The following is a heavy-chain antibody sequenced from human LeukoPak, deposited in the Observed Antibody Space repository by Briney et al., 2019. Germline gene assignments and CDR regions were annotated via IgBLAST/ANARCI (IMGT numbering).Heavy chain of an antibody. CDR2: ISWNSATR. CDR1: GVTFDDYA. J-gene: IGHJ4*02. Sequence: GRSLRLSCAAAGVTFDDYAMHLVRQSPGKGLEWVSGISWNSATRDYADSVKGRFTISRDNAKNSMFLRMSSLRPEDTGLYYCARDSESTVATTCLDYWGQGILVTVAS. D-gene: IGHD5-24*01. CDR3: ARDSESTVATTCLDY. V-gene: IGHV3-9*01.